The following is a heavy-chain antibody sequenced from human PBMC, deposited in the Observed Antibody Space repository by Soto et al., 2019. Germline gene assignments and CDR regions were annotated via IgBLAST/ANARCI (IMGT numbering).Heavy chain of an antibody. V-gene: IGHV1-2*04. D-gene: IGHD3-10*01. Sequence: ASVKVSCKASGYTFTGYYMHWVRQAPGQGLEWMGWINPNSGGTNYAQKFQGWVTMTRDTSISTAYMELSRLRSDDTAVYYCARDHYGDERKYYYYGMDVWSQGTTVTVSS. J-gene: IGHJ6*02. CDR2: INPNSGGT. CDR1: GYTFTGYY. CDR3: ARDHYGDERKYYYYGMDV.